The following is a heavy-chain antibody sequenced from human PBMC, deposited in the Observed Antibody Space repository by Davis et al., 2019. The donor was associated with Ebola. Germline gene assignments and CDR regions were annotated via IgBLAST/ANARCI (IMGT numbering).Heavy chain of an antibody. CDR2: INGDGSRT. Sequence: GESLKISCAASGFNVSTYWVHWVRQVPGKGLVWVSRINGDGSRTYYADSVKGRFTMSRDNAKNTLYLQMDSLRVEDTAVYYCARDRSGSSFPFNYWGQGTLVTVSP. J-gene: IGHJ4*02. D-gene: IGHD1-26*01. CDR1: GFNVSTYW. CDR3: ARDRSGSSFPFNY. V-gene: IGHV3-74*01.